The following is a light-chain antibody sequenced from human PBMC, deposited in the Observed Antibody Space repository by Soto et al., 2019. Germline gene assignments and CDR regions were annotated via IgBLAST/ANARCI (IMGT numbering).Light chain of an antibody. Sequence: QSALTQPASVSGSPGQSITISCTGTSSDVGGYNYVSWYQQHPGKAPKLMVYEVSNRPSGVSYRFSGSKSGNTASLTTSGLQAEDEADYYCSSYTTRSSSVFGTGTKVTVL. CDR3: SSYTTRSSSV. CDR1: SSDVGGYNY. CDR2: EVS. V-gene: IGLV2-14*01. J-gene: IGLJ1*01.